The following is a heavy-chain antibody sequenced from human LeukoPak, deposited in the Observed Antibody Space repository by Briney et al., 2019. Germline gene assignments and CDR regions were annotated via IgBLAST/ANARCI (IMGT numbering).Heavy chain of an antibody. D-gene: IGHD3-10*02. CDR1: GYTFTNYG. CDR2: INPNSGGT. V-gene: IGHV1-2*02. Sequence: GASVKVSCKASGYTFTNYGISWVRQAPGQGLEWMGWINPNSGGTNYAQKFQGRVTMTRDTSISTAYMELSRPRSDDTAVYYCATSVRGTPYFDYWGQGTLVTVSS. J-gene: IGHJ4*02. CDR3: ATSVRGTPYFDY.